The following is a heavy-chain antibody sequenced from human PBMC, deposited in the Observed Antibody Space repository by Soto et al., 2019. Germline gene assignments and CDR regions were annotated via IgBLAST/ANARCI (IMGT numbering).Heavy chain of an antibody. CDR2: IWYDGSNK. J-gene: IGHJ6*02. D-gene: IGHD3-10*01. CDR1: GFTFSSYG. Sequence: GGSLRLSCAASGFTFSSYGMHWVRQAPGKGLEWVAVIWYDGSNKYYADSVKGRFTISRDNSKNTLYLQMNSLRAEDTAVYYCARGLMVRGVIPHYYYYYGMDVWGQGTTVTVSS. CDR3: ARGLMVRGVIPHYYYYYGMDV. V-gene: IGHV3-33*01.